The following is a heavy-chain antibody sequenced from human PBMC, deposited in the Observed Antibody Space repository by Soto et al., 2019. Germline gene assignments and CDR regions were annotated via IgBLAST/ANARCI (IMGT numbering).Heavy chain of an antibody. CDR2: IHYSGST. V-gene: IGHV4-59*08. CDR3: ARGYDILAGPLDY. Sequence: SETLSLTCTVSGGSISSYYWSWIRQPPGKGLEYIGFIHYSGSTNHNPSLKSRVTLSVDTSKSQFSLKLSSVTAADTAVYYCARGYDILAGPLDYWGPGTLVTVSS. CDR1: GGSISSYY. J-gene: IGHJ4*02. D-gene: IGHD3-9*01.